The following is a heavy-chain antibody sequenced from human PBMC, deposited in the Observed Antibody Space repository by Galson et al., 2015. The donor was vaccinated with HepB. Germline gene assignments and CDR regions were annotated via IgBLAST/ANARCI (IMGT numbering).Heavy chain of an antibody. CDR1: GFTFSSYA. V-gene: IGHV3-30*04. CDR2: ISYDGSNK. J-gene: IGHJ6*02. Sequence: SLRLSCAASGFTFSSYAMHWVRQAPGKGLEWVAVISYDGSNKYYADSVKGRFTISRDNSKNTLYLQMNSLRAEDTAVYYCARECRPMVRGAPTYGMDVWGQGTTVTVSS. D-gene: IGHD3-10*01. CDR3: ARECRPMVRGAPTYGMDV.